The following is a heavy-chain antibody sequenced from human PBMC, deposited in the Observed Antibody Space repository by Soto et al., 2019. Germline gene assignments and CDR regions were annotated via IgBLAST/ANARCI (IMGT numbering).Heavy chain of an antibody. CDR2: IYWDDDK. CDR1: GFSLSTSGVG. V-gene: IGHV2-5*02. J-gene: IGHJ5*02. D-gene: IGHD6-13*01. Sequence: QITLKESGPTLVKPTQTLTLTCTFSGFSLSTSGVGVGWIRQPPGKALEWLALIYWDDDKRYSPSLKSRLTITKDTSKNQVVRTMTNMDPVDTATYYCAHGCIAAAGHNWFDPWGQGTLVTVSS. CDR3: AHGCIAAAGHNWFDP.